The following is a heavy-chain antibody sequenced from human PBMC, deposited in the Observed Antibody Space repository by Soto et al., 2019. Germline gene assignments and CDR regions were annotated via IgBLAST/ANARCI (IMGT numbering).Heavy chain of an antibody. J-gene: IGHJ4*02. D-gene: IGHD6-19*01. CDR3: AGDPSGWCVGF. CDR1: GFTVSTNY. V-gene: IGHV3-66*01. Sequence: EVQLVASGGGLVQPGGSQRLSCAASGFTVSTNYMSWVRQAPGKGLEWVSVIYSGGSTYYADSVKGRFTISRDNSKNTRFPHVGSLRAEGTAVYYWAGDPSGWCVGFWGQGTLVTVSS. CDR2: IYSGGST.